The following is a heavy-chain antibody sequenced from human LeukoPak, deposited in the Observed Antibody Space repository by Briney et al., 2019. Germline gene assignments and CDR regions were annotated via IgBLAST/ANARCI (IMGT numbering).Heavy chain of an antibody. CDR2: IDPSDSYT. D-gene: IGHD6-13*01. J-gene: IGHJ4*02. Sequence: ESLKISCKGSGYSFTSYWITWVRQMPGKGLEWMGRIDPSDSYTNYSPSFQGHVIISADKSIRTAYLQWSSLKASDTAMYYCARHLYSTSSFDYWGQGTLVTVSS. CDR3: ARHLYSTSSFDY. CDR1: GYSFTSYW. V-gene: IGHV5-10-1*01.